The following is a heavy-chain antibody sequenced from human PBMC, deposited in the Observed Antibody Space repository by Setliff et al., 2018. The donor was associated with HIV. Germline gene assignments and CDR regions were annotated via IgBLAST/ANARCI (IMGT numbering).Heavy chain of an antibody. D-gene: IGHD5-18*01. CDR1: GVSISNYY. J-gene: IGHJ3*02. Sequence: SETLSLTCSVSGVSISNYYWSWIRQPPGKGLEWIGFIYSSGSTNYNPSLKSRVTISVDTSKNQFSLKLNSVTAADTAVYYCARRQQLWLLYAFDIWGQGTMVTVSS. CDR2: IYSSGST. V-gene: IGHV4-59*08. CDR3: ARRQQLWLLYAFDI.